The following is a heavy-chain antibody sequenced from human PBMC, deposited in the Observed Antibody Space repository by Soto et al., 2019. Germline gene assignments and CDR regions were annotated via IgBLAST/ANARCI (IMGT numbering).Heavy chain of an antibody. D-gene: IGHD6-19*01. J-gene: IGHJ6*02. CDR1: GGSFSGYY. CDR3: ARGEVACTLYYYYGMDV. V-gene: IGHV4-34*01. Sequence: QVQLQQWGAGLLKPSETLSLTCAVYGGSFSGYYWSWIRQPPGKGLEWIGEINHSGSTNYKPSLKSRVTISVDASKNQFSLKLSSVPAADTAVYYCARGEVACTLYYYYGMDVWGQGTTVTVSS. CDR2: INHSGST.